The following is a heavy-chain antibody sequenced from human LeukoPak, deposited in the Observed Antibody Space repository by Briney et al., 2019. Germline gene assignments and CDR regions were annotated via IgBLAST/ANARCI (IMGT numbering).Heavy chain of an antibody. Sequence: GGSLRLSCAASGFTFSNAWMSWVRQAPGKGLEWVGRIKSKTDGGTTDYAAPVKGRFTISRDDSKNTLYLQMNSLKTEDTAVYYCTTDLISYYYYYMDVWGKGTTVTVSS. J-gene: IGHJ6*03. D-gene: IGHD2/OR15-2a*01. CDR3: TTDLISYYYYYMDV. CDR1: GFTFSNAW. CDR2: IKSKTDGGTT. V-gene: IGHV3-15*01.